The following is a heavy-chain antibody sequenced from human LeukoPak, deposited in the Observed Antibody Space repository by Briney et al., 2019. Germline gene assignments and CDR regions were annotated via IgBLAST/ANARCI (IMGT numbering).Heavy chain of an antibody. CDR3: ARALLEKRENSNILWFGTEYYYYYMDV. Sequence: GGSLRLSCAASGFTFSSYEMNWVRQAPGKGLEWVSYISSSGSTIYYADSVKGRFAISRDNAKNSLYLQMNSLRAEDTAVYYCARALLEKRENSNILWFGTEYYYYYMDVWGKGTTVTVSS. D-gene: IGHD3-10*01. CDR1: GFTFSSYE. V-gene: IGHV3-48*03. CDR2: ISSSGSTI. J-gene: IGHJ6*03.